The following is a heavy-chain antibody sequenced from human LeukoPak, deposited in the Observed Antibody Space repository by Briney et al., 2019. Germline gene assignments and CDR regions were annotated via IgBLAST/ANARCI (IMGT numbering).Heavy chain of an antibody. J-gene: IGHJ4*02. D-gene: IGHD2-21*01. CDR2: ITDSGRST. V-gene: IGHV3-23*01. Sequence: GGSLRLSCAFSGFTFSNYAMSWVRQAPGKGLEWISGITDSGRSTYYADSVRGRLTISRDKSKNTLYLQMNSLRAEDTALYCAKDGGGNCYDPIDYWGQGILVTVSS. CDR3: AKDGGGNCYDPIDY. CDR1: GFTFSNYA.